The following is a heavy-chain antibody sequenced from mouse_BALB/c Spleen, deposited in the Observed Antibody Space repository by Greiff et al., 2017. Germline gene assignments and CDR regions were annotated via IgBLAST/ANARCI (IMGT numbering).Heavy chain of an antibody. Sequence: EVMLVESGPGLVKPSQSLSLTCTVTGYSITSDYAWYWIRQFPGNKLEWMGYISYSGSTSYNPSLKSRISITRDTSKNQFFLQLNSVTTEDTATYYCASKVLRFYAMDYWGQGTSVTVSS. CDR2: ISYSGST. J-gene: IGHJ4*01. CDR1: GYSITSDYA. CDR3: ASKVLRFYAMDY. V-gene: IGHV3-2*02. D-gene: IGHD2-4*01.